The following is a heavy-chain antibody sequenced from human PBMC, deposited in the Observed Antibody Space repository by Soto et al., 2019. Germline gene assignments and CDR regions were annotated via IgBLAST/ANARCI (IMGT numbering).Heavy chain of an antibody. CDR3: ARADVDTAMGIDY. D-gene: IGHD5-18*01. CDR2: ISYDGSNK. CDR1: GFTFSSYA. J-gene: IGHJ4*02. Sequence: QVQLVESGGGVVQPGRSLRLSCAASGFTFSSYAMHWVRQAPGKGLEWVAVISYDGSNKYYADSVKGRFTISRDNSKNTLYLQMNSLRAEDTAVYYCARADVDTAMGIDYWGQGTLVTVSS. V-gene: IGHV3-30-3*01.